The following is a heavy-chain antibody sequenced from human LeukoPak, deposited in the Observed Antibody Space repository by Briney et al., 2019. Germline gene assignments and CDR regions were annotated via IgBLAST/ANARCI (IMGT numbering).Heavy chain of an antibody. CDR3: ARTYSSDWDFNY. V-gene: IGHV1-2*02. J-gene: IGHJ4*02. Sequence: ASVKVSCKASGYTFTGYYMHWVRQAPGQGLEWRGWINPNSGGTNYAQKFQGRATMTRYTSTSTAYMKLSSLRSDDTAVLYCARTYSSDWDFNYWGQGTLVTVSS. CDR1: GYTFTGYY. D-gene: IGHD6-19*01. CDR2: INPNSGGT.